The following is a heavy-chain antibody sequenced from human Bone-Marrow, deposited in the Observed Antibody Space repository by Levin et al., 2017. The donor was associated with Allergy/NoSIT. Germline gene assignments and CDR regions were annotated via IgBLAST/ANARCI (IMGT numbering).Heavy chain of an antibody. CDR2: IHYSGST. V-gene: IGHV4-39*01. CDR3: ARLRGGIQLWES. Sequence: LSETLYLTCTVSGDSFSSSTNSWGWIRQPPGKGLEWTGTIHYSGSTYYNPSLKGRVTVSVDTSKNKFSLNLSSVTATDTAVDYCARLRGGIQLWESWGQGTLVTVSS. D-gene: IGHD5-18*01. CDR1: GDSFSSSTNS. J-gene: IGHJ5*02.